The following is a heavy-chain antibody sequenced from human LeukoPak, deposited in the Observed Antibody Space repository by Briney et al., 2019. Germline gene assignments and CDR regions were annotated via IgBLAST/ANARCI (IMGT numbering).Heavy chain of an antibody. CDR1: GFTFSSYA. D-gene: IGHD3-10*01. CDR3: AKETPLVRGFITIDY. J-gene: IGHJ4*02. V-gene: IGHV3-23*01. CDR2: ISGSGGST. Sequence: GGSLRLSCAASGFTFSSYAMSWVRRAPGKGLEWVSAISGSGGSTYYADSVKGRLTISRDNSKSTLYLQMNSLRAEDTAIYYCAKETPLVRGFITIDYWGQGTPVTVSS.